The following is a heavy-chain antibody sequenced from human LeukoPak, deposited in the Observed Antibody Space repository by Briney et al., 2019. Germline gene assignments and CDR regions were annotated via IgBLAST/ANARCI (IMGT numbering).Heavy chain of an antibody. Sequence: ASVKVSCKASGYTFTGYYMHWVRQAPGQGLEWMGWINPNSGGTNYAHKFQGRVTMTRDTSNSTAYMELSRLRSDDTAVYLCNLSGRTNWFDPWGQGTLVTVSS. CDR2: INPNSGGT. CDR1: GYTFTGYY. V-gene: IGHV1-2*02. J-gene: IGHJ5*02. CDR3: NLSGRTNWFDP. D-gene: IGHD1-1*01.